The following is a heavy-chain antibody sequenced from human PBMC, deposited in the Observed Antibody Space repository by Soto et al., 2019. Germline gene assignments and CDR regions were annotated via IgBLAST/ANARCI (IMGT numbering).Heavy chain of an antibody. Sequence: SVKVSCKASGGTFSSYAISWVRQAPGQGLEWMGGIIPIFGTANYAQKFQGRVTITADESTSTAYMELSSLRSEDTAVYYCARYSSGYNYYYYYGMDVWGQGTTVTVSS. CDR3: ARYSSGYNYYYYYGMDV. V-gene: IGHV1-69*01. D-gene: IGHD3-22*01. CDR2: IIPIFGTA. CDR1: GGTFSSYA. J-gene: IGHJ6*02.